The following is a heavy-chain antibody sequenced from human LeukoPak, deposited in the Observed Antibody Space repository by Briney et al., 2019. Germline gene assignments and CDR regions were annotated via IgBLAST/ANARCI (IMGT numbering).Heavy chain of an antibody. D-gene: IGHD4-17*01. Sequence: PSETLSLTCTVSGRSVSIGSYYWGWLRQPPGKGLEWFGYIYYSGSTNYNPSLKSRFPISVDTSKNQFSLKPSSTTAPDTTVFDWARASQPEETTGGYYYYYYMDVWGKGTTVTVSS. V-gene: IGHV4-61*01. CDR2: IYYSGST. CDR3: ARASQPEETTGGYYYYYYMDV. J-gene: IGHJ6*03. CDR1: GRSVSIGSYY.